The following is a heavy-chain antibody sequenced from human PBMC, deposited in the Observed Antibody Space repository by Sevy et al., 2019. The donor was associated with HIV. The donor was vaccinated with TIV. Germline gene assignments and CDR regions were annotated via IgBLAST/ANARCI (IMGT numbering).Heavy chain of an antibody. CDR2: ISYDGSNK. CDR3: AKGGGYSYGYMGSSNDAFDI. V-gene: IGHV3-30*18. D-gene: IGHD5-18*01. Sequence: GGSLRLSCAASGFTFSSYGMHCVRQAPGKGLEWVAVISYDGSNKYYADSVKGRFTISRDNSKNTLYLQMNSLRAEDTAVYYCAKGGGYSYGYMGSSNDAFDIWGQGTMVTVSS. CDR1: GFTFSSYG. J-gene: IGHJ3*02.